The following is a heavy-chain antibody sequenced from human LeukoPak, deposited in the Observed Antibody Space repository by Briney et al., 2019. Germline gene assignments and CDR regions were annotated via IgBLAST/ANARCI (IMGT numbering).Heavy chain of an antibody. D-gene: IGHD5-24*01. CDR3: ARQERWLQPIDY. CDR2: IYYSGST. V-gene: IGHV4-39*01. J-gene: IGHJ4*02. Sequence: SETLSLTCTVSGGSISISSYYWGWIRQPPGKGLEWIGSIYYSGSTYYNPSLKSRVTISVDTSKNQFSLKLSSVTAADTAVYYCARQERWLQPIDYWGQGTLVTVSS. CDR1: GGSISISSYY.